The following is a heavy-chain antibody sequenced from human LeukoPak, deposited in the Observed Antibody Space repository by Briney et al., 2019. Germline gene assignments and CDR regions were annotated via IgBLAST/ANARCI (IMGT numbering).Heavy chain of an antibody. CDR1: GGTFSRYG. CDR2: ITNILGTA. J-gene: IGHJ3*02. Sequence: SVKVSCKASGGTFSRYGISWVRQAPGQGLEWMGRITNILGTAKYAQKFQGRVTMTEDTSTDTAYMELSSLRSEDTAVYYCATVFHIAAAGNAFDIWGQGTMVTVSS. D-gene: IGHD6-13*01. V-gene: IGHV1-69*04. CDR3: ATVFHIAAAGNAFDI.